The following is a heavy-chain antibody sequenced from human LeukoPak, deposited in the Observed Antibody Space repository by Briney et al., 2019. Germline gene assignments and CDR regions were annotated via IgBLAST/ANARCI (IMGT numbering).Heavy chain of an antibody. Sequence: SETLSLTCTVSGGSISSYYWSWIRQPPGKGLEWIGYIYYSGSTNYNPSLKSRVTMSVDTSKNQFSLKLNSVTAADTAVYYCARVKTEIMITSGLDYWGQGTLVTVSS. CDR1: GGSISSYY. CDR3: ARVKTEIMITSGLDY. D-gene: IGHD3-16*01. V-gene: IGHV4-59*08. CDR2: IYYSGST. J-gene: IGHJ4*02.